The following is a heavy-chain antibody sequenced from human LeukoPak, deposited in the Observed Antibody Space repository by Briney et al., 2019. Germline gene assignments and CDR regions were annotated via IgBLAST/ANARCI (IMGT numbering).Heavy chain of an antibody. Sequence: SLRLSCSASAVTFSSDCINWLSQPPGRGVVWVSSISSSSSYIYYADSVKGRFTISRDKAKNSLYLQLKSLRAEDTAVYYCARGRSGSHYFDYWGQGTLVTVSS. CDR3: ARGRSGSHYFDY. CDR2: ISSSSSYI. J-gene: IGHJ4*02. V-gene: IGHV3-21*04. D-gene: IGHD1-26*01. CDR1: AVTFSSDC.